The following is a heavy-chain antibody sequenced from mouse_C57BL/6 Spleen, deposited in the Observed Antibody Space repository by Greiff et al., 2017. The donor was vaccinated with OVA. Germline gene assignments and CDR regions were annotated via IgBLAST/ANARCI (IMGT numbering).Heavy chain of an antibody. J-gene: IGHJ1*03. Sequence: VQLQESGAELARPGASVKLSCKASGYTFTSYGISWVKQRTGQGLEWIGEIYPRSGNTYYNEKFKGKATLTADKSSSTAYMGLRSLTSEDSAVYCCALITTVANWYFDVWGTGTTVTVSS. D-gene: IGHD1-1*01. CDR1: GYTFTSYG. V-gene: IGHV1-81*01. CDR3: ALITTVANWYFDV. CDR2: IYPRSGNT.